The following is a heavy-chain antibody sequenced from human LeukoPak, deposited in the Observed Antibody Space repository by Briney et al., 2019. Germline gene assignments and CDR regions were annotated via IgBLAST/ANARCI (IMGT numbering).Heavy chain of an antibody. V-gene: IGHV3-33*01. J-gene: IGHJ1*01. D-gene: IGHD3/OR15-3a*01. CDR1: GFSFKDTG. CDR2: IWYDGSTR. Sequence: GGSLRLSCAASGFSFKDTGMHWVRQAPGKGPEWLTIIWYDGSTRYYADSVKGRFTVSRDNAKNLLYLQLNRLRAEDTAVYYCARDEGLPAEFFQHWGQGTLVTVSS. CDR3: ARDEGLPAEFFQH.